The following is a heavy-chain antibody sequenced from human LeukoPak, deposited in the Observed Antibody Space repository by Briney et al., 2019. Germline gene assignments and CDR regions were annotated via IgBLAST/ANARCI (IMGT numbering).Heavy chain of an antibody. CDR3: ARQTEKAAGRVFWFDP. CDR2: INHSGST. D-gene: IGHD6-13*01. Sequence: NSSETLSLTCAVYGGSFSGYYWSWIRQPPGKGLEWIGEINHSGSTNYNPSLKSRVTISVDTSKNQFSLKLSSVTAADTAVYYCARQTEKAAGRVFWFDPWGQGTLVTVSS. V-gene: IGHV4-34*01. J-gene: IGHJ5*02. CDR1: GGSFSGYY.